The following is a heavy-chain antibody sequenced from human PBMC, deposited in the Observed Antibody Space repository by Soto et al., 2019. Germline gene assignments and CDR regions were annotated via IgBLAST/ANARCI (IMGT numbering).Heavy chain of an antibody. CDR1: GGTFSSYA. CDR2: IIPIFGTA. J-gene: IGHJ4*02. V-gene: IGHV1-69*13. D-gene: IGHD6-6*01. Sequence: WASVKVSCKASGGTFSSYAISWVRQAPGQGLEWMGGIIPIFGTANYAQKFQGRVTITADESTSTAYMELSSLRSEDTAVYYCARGGIAARTTDYWGQGTLVTVSS. CDR3: ARGGIAARTTDY.